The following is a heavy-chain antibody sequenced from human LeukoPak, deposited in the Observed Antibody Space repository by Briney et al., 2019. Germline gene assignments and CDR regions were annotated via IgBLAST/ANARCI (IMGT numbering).Heavy chain of an antibody. J-gene: IGHJ5*02. D-gene: IGHD3-22*01. Sequence: SETLSLTCTLSGGSISSYYWSWIRQPPGKGLEWIGYIYYSGSTNYNPSLKSRVTISVDTSKNQFSLKLSSVTAADTAVYYCARSRSGYYPWGQGTLVTVSS. V-gene: IGHV4-59*01. CDR1: GGSISSYY. CDR3: ARSRSGYYP. CDR2: IYYSGST.